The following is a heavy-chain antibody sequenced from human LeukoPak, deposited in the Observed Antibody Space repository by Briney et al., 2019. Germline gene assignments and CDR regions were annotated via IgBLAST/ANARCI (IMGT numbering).Heavy chain of an antibody. D-gene: IGHD5-24*01. CDR1: GGSISSYY. J-gene: IGHJ5*02. Sequence: PSETLSLTCTVSGGSISSYYWSWIRQPPGKGLEWIGYIYYSGSTNYNPSLKSRVTMSVDTSKNQFSLKLSSVTAADTAVYYCARKPGGAIRNWFDPWGQGTLVTVSS. CDR2: IYYSGST. CDR3: ARKPGGAIRNWFDP. V-gene: IGHV4-59*12.